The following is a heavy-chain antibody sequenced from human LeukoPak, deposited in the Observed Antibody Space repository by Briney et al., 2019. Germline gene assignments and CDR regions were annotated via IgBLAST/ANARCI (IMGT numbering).Heavy chain of an antibody. CDR2: ISAYNGNT. CDR1: GYTFTIYG. J-gene: IGHJ5*02. CDR3: ARDPAAIAAAGTRWFDP. V-gene: IGHV1-18*01. D-gene: IGHD6-13*01. Sequence: EASVNVSCKASGYTFTIYGISWVRQAPGQGLEWMGWISAYNGNTNYAQKLQGRVTMTTDTSTSTAYMELRSLRSDDTAVYYCARDPAAIAAAGTRWFDPWGQGTLVTVSS.